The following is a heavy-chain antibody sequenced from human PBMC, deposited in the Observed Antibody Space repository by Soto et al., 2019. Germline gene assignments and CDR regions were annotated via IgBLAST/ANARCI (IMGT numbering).Heavy chain of an antibody. CDR2: ISSSSSYI. CDR1: GFTFSSYS. CDR3: ARDSLDAFDI. J-gene: IGHJ3*02. V-gene: IGHV3-21*01. Sequence: PGGSLRLSCAASGFTFSSYSINWVRQAPGKGLEWVSSISSSSSYIYYADSVKGRFTISRDNAKNSLYLQMNSLRAEDTAVYYCARDSLDAFDIWGQGTMVTVSS.